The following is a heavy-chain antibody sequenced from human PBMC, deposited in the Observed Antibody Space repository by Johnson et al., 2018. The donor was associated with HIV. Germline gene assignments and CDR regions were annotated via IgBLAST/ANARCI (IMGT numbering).Heavy chain of an antibody. D-gene: IGHD3-22*01. CDR2: INWNGGNI. CDR1: GFTFDDYG. Sequence: VQLVESGGGVVRPGGSLRLSCAASGFTFDDYGMTWVRQAPGKGLEWVSCINWNGGNIGYADSLQGRFTIARDNAKNSLYLQMNSLRVEDTALYYCARGGGYYDSRGYLFDAFDIWGQGTMVTVSS. J-gene: IGHJ3*02. V-gene: IGHV3-20*04. CDR3: ARGGGYYDSRGYLFDAFDI.